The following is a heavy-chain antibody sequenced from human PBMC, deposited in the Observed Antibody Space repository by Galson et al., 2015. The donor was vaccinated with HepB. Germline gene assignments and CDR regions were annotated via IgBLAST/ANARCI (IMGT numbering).Heavy chain of an antibody. CDR1: GGTFSSYA. CDR2: IIPIFGTA. Sequence: SVKVAGKASGGTFSSYAISWVRQAPGQGLEWRGGIIPIFGTANYAQKFQGRVTITADESTSTAYMELSRPRSEDTAVYYGAREGPPHELRFCSSPSCEKYFDYWGQGPLVTVSS. J-gene: IGHJ4*02. V-gene: IGHV1-69*13. D-gene: IGHD2-2*01. CDR3: AREGPPHELRFCSSPSCEKYFDY.